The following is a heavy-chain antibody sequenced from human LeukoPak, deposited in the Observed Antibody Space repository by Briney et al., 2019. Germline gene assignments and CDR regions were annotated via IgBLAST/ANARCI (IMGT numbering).Heavy chain of an antibody. D-gene: IGHD5-18*01. CDR2: ISGSGGST. Sequence: GGSLRLSCAASGFTFSSYAMSWVRQAPGKGLEWVSAISGSGGSTYYADSVKGRFTISRDNSKNTLYLQMNSLRAEDTAVYYCARVAIPLVDTAMVDAFDIWGQGTMVTVSS. J-gene: IGHJ3*02. V-gene: IGHV3-23*01. CDR3: ARVAIPLVDTAMVDAFDI. CDR1: GFTFSSYA.